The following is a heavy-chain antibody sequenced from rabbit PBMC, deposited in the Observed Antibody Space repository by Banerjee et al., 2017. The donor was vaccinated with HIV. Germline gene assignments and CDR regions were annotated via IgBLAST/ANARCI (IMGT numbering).Heavy chain of an antibody. V-gene: IGHV1S45*01. CDR3: ARNYVTVFDP. J-gene: IGHJ2*01. CDR1: GFSFSSSW. CDR2: IDTSDGDT. Sequence: LEESGGGLVKPGGTLTLTCTVSGFSFSSSWIGWVRQAPGKGLEWIACIDTSDGDTDYANWPKGRFTISKASSTTVPLQMTSLTAADTATYFWARNYVTVFDPRRPGTLVTVS. D-gene: IGHD1-1*01.